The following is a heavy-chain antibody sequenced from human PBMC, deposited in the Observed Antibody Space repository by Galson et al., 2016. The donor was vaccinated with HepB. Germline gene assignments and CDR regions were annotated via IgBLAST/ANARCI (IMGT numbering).Heavy chain of an antibody. CDR2: ITPSGGAT. CDR1: GYIFTSYY. CDR3: VRQSDGDFPSDY. D-gene: IGHD4-17*01. V-gene: IGHV1-46*01. Sequence: SVKVSCKASGYIFTSYYIHWVRQAPGQGLEWMGRITPSGGATTFAQKFQGRVTLTRDTSANTVYMELSSLRSEDTAMYYCVRQSDGDFPSDYWGQGTLVTVSS. J-gene: IGHJ4*02.